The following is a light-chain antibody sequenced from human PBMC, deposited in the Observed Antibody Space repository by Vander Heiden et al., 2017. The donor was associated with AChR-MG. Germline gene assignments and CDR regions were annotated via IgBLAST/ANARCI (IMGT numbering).Light chain of an antibody. J-gene: IGKJ4*01. CDR2: GAS. V-gene: IGKV3-20*01. CDR3: QQYGSSPLVT. CDR1: QSVSSSY. Sequence: EIVLTQSPGTLSLSPGERATLSCRASQSVSSSYLAWYQQKPGQAPRLLIYGASSRATGIPDRFSGSGSGTDFTLTISRLEPEDFAVYYCQQYGSSPLVTFGGRTKVEIK.